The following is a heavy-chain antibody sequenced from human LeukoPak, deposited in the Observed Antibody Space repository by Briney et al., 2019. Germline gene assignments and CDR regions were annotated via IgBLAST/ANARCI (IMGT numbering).Heavy chain of an antibody. D-gene: IGHD3-10*02. CDR3: AELGITMIGGV. CDR2: ISSSGSTI. CDR1: GFLLSKYW. J-gene: IGHJ6*04. V-gene: IGHV3-48*03. Sequence: GGSLRLSCATSGFLLSKYWMTWVRQAPGKGLEWVSYISSSGSTIYYADSVKGRFTISRDNAKNSLYLQMNSLRAEDTAVYCCAELGITMIGGVWGKGTTVTVSS.